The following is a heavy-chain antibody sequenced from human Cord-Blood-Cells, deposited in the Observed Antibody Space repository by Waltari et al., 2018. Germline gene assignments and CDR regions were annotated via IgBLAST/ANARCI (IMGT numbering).Heavy chain of an antibody. CDR1: GFTFSSHA. Sequence: EVQLVESGGGLVQPGGSLSLSCAASGFTFSSHAMSWVRQSPGKGLEWVSAISGSGGSTYYADAVKGRFTISRDNSKNTLYLQMNSLRAEDTAVYYCAKLGGVGATFLDAFDIWGQGTMVTVSS. V-gene: IGHV3-23*04. CDR3: AKLGGVGATFLDAFDI. J-gene: IGHJ3*02. D-gene: IGHD1-26*01. CDR2: ISGSGGST.